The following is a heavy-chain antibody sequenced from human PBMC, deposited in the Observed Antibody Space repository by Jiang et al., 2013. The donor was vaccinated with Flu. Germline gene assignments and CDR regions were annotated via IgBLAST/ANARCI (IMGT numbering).Heavy chain of an antibody. J-gene: IGHJ4*02. CDR3: ARGLYGSAF. Sequence: VQLVESGGGLVQPGRSLRLSCTTSGFTFRDYSMSWFRQAPGKGLEWVGFIRRIVYGGTTEYAASVKGRFTISRDDSKSIAYLQLNSLRVEDTAFYYCARGLYGSAFWGQGTLVTVSS. D-gene: IGHD3-10*01. CDR1: GFTFRDYS. V-gene: IGHV3-49*03. CDR2: IRRIVYGGTT.